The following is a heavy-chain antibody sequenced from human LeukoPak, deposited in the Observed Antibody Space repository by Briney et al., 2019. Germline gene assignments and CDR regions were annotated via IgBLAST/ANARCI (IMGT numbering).Heavy chain of an antibody. V-gene: IGHV1-69*05. CDR1: GGTFSSYA. D-gene: IGHD2-2*01. CDR3: AREIYCSSTSCYAFDI. Sequence: SVKVSCKASGGTFSSYAISWVRQAPGQGLEWMGGIIPIFGTANYAQKFQGRVRITTDESTSTAYMELSSLRSEDTAVYYCAREIYCSSTSCYAFDIWGQGTMVTVSS. J-gene: IGHJ3*02. CDR2: IIPIFGTA.